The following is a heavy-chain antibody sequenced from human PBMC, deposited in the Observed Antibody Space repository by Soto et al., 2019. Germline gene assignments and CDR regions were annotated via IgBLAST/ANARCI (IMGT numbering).Heavy chain of an antibody. CDR3: ATDYGGIHAFEI. D-gene: IGHD4-17*01. CDR1: GFTFSSYG. CDR2: ISYDGSNK. Sequence: PGGSLRLSCAASGFTFSSYGMHWVRQAPGKGLEWVAVISYDGSNKYYADSVKGRFTISRDNSKNTLYLQMNSLRAEDTAVYYCATDYGGIHAFEIWGQGTMVTVSS. V-gene: IGHV3-30*03. J-gene: IGHJ3*02.